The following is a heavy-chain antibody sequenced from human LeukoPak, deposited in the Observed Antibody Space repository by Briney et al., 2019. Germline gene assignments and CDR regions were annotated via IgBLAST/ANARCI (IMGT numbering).Heavy chain of an antibody. V-gene: IGHV1-69*13. CDR2: IIPIFGTA. J-gene: IGHJ6*02. D-gene: IGHD1-26*01. CDR1: GGTFSSYA. Sequence: GASVKVSFKASGGTFSSYAISWVRQAPGQGLEWMGGIIPIFGTANYAQKFQGRVTITADESTSTAYMELSSLRSEDTAVYYCASFIEYYGMDVWGQGTTVTVSS. CDR3: ASFIEYYGMDV.